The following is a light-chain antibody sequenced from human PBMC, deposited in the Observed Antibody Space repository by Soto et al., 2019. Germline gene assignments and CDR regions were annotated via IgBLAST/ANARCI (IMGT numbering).Light chain of an antibody. CDR2: GAS. CDR1: QSVSSSY. CDR3: QQYGSSPLYT. V-gene: IGKV3-20*01. J-gene: IGKJ2*01. Sequence: EIELTQSPGTLSLSPGERATLSCRASQSVSSSYLAWYQQKPGPAPRLLIYGASSRATGIPDRFSGSGSGTDFTLTISRLEPEDFAVYYCQQYGSSPLYTFGQGTKLEIK.